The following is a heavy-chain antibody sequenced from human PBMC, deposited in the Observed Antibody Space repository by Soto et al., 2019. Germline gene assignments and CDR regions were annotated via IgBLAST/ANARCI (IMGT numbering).Heavy chain of an antibody. Sequence: PGGSLRLSCAASGFTFSSYSMNWVRQAPGKGLEWVSYISSSSSTIYYADSVKGRFTISRDNAKNSLYLQMNSLRAEDTAVYYCARDLEAGYSSEWLRANSYFDLWGRGTLVTVSS. J-gene: IGHJ2*01. CDR3: ARDLEAGYSSEWLRANSYFDL. CDR1: GFTFSSYS. CDR2: ISSSSSTI. D-gene: IGHD6-19*01. V-gene: IGHV3-48*01.